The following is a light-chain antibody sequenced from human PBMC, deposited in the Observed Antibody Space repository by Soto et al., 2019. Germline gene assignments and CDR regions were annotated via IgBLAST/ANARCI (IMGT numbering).Light chain of an antibody. J-gene: IGKJ2*01. Sequence: DIQMTQSPSSLSASVGDRVTITCRASQCISNYLAWYQQKPGKVPKLLIYAASTLQSEVPSRFSGSGSGAEFTLTISSLQPEDVATYYCQKYNSAPHTFGKGTKLEIK. CDR2: AAS. CDR3: QKYNSAPHT. CDR1: QCISNY. V-gene: IGKV1-27*01.